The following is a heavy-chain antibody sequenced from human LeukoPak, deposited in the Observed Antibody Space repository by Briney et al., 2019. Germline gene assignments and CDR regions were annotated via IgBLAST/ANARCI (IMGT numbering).Heavy chain of an antibody. Sequence: QPGGSLRLSCAASGFTVSSNYMSWVRQAPGKGLEWVSVIYSGGSTYYADSVKGRFTISRDNSKNTLYLQMNSLRAEDTAVYYCARSRDYYYGSGSYYIPFDYWGQGTLVTVSS. CDR1: GFTVSSNY. V-gene: IGHV3-53*01. CDR3: ARSRDYYYGSGSYYIPFDY. D-gene: IGHD3-10*01. J-gene: IGHJ4*02. CDR2: IYSGGST.